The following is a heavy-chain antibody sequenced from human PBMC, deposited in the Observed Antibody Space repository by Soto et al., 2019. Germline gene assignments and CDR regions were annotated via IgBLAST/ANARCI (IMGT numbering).Heavy chain of an antibody. CDR2: IKQDGSEK. V-gene: IGHV3-7*01. Sequence: PGGSLRLSCAASGFTFGSYWLSWVRQAPGKGLEWVANIKQDGSEKYYVDSVKGRFTISRDNAKNSLYLQMNSLRAEDTAVYYCASSPEFNWNYAFLDYWGQGTLVTVSS. CDR3: ASSPEFNWNYAFLDY. CDR1: GFTFGSYW. J-gene: IGHJ4*02. D-gene: IGHD1-7*01.